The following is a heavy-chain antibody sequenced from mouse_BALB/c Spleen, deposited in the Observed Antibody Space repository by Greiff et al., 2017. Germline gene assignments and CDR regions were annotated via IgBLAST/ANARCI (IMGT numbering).Heavy chain of an antibody. CDR3: ARGDDYDGGAY. D-gene: IGHD2-4*01. V-gene: IGHV3-6*02. J-gene: IGHJ3*01. CDR2: ISYDGSN. Sequence: DVKLQESGPGLVKPSQSLSLTCSVTGYSITSGYYWNWIRQFPGNKLEWMGYISYDGSNNYNPSLKNRISITRDTSKNQFFLKLNSVTTEDTATYYCARGDDYDGGAYWGQGTLVTVSA. CDR1: GYSITSGYY.